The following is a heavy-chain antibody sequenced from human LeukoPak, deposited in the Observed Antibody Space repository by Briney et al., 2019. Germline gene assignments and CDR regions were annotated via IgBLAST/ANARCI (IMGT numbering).Heavy chain of an antibody. CDR3: ARSRRSVVATIYHYYFDY. Sequence: ASVKVSCKASGYTFTSYDINWVRLATGQGLEWMGWMNPNSGNTGYAQKFQGRVTMTRNTSITTAYMELSSLRSEDTAVYYCARSRRSVVATIYHYYFDYWGQGTLVTVSS. CDR2: MNPNSGNT. D-gene: IGHD5-12*01. CDR1: GYTFTSYD. J-gene: IGHJ4*02. V-gene: IGHV1-8*01.